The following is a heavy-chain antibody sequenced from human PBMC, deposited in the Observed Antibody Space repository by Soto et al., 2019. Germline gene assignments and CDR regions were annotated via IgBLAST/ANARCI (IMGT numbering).Heavy chain of an antibody. Sequence: GGSLRLSCASSGFTFSNYNMNWVRQAPGKGLEWVSFVTTGSSTIYYGDSVKGRFTISRDNAKDSLYLQMNSLKDEDTAVYYCARSTYYDYGLDVWGQGTTVTSP. CDR3: ARSTYYDYGLDV. CDR1: GFTFSNYN. D-gene: IGHD1-1*01. V-gene: IGHV3-48*02. J-gene: IGHJ6*02. CDR2: VTTGSSTI.